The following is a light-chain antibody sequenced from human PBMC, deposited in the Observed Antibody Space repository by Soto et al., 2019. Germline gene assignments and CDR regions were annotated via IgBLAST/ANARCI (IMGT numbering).Light chain of an antibody. CDR3: QQFGSSPLFT. V-gene: IGKV3-20*01. Sequence: EIVLTQSPGTLSLSPGERATLSCRASQSVSSSYLAWYQQKPGQAPRLLIYGASSRATGIPDRFSGSGSGTGFTFTSSRLEPEDFAVYYCQQFGSSPLFTFGPGTKVDVK. CDR2: GAS. J-gene: IGKJ3*01. CDR1: QSVSSSY.